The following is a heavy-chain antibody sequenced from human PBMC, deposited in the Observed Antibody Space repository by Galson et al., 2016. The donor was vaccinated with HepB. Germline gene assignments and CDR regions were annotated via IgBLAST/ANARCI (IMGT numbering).Heavy chain of an antibody. CDR1: GFTFSHYG. Sequence: SLRLSCAASGFTFSHYGMHWVRQLSGKGPEWVAAIWYDGSNTHYADSVKGRFTISRDNSKNTLYLQMNTLRAEDTALYYCARDLHLAWYFDLRGRGTWVTVSS. CDR3: ARDLHLAWYFDL. V-gene: IGHV3-33*01. J-gene: IGHJ2*01. CDR2: IWYDGSNT.